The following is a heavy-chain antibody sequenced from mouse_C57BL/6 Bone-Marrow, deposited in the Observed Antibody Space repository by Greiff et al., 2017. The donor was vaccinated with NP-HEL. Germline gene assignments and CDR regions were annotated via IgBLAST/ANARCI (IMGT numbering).Heavy chain of an antibody. J-gene: IGHJ4*01. D-gene: IGHD2-1*01. CDR1: GYTFTDYE. Sequence: QVQLQQSGAELVKPGASVTLSCKASGYTFTDYEMHWVKQTPVHGLEWIGAIDPETGGTAYNQKFKGKAILTADKSSSTAYMELRSLTSEDSAVYYCTRDLYYGNSYYAMDYWGQGTSVTVSS. CDR3: TRDLYYGNSYYAMDY. V-gene: IGHV1-15*01. CDR2: IDPETGGT.